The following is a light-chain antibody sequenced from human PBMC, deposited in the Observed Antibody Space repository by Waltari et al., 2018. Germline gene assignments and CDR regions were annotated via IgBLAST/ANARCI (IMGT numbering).Light chain of an antibody. Sequence: DIQMTQSPSSLSASVGASVTITCQASQDIDNYLSWYQQKSGKAPKLLIYDASNLATGVPSRFSGSGSGTDFTFTISSLQPEDFATYYCQQSYSTLWTFGQGTKVEIK. CDR2: DAS. CDR3: QQSYSTLWT. J-gene: IGKJ1*01. CDR1: QDIDNY. V-gene: IGKV1-33*01.